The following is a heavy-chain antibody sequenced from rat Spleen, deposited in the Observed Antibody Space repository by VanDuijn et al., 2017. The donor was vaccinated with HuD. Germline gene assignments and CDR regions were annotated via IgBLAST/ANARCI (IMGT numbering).Heavy chain of an antibody. CDR2: IIYDGSNT. V-gene: IGHV5-17*01. CDR1: GFTFSDYT. D-gene: IGHD1-1*01. CDR3: SSHRHYTVYVMDA. J-gene: IGHJ4*01. Sequence: EVQLVESGGGLVQPGRSLKLSCAVSGFTFSDYTMAWVRQAPKKGLEWVAAIIYDGSNTYYPDSVKGRFTVSINNAKTTLYLQMDSLRSEDTATYHCSSHRHYTVYVMDAWGQGASVTVSS.